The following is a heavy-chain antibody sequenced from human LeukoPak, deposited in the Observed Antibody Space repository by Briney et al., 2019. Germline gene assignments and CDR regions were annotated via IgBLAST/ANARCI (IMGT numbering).Heavy chain of an antibody. CDR1: GGTFSSYA. CDR3: ASPSMVRGVDYYYYGMDV. D-gene: IGHD3-10*01. J-gene: IGHJ6*04. CDR2: IIPIFGTA. V-gene: IGHV1-69*01. Sequence: SVKVSCKASGGTFSSYAFSWVRQAPGQGLEWMGGIIPIFGTANYAQKFQGRVTITADESTSTAYMELSSLRSEDTAVYYCASPSMVRGVDYYYYGMDVWGKGTTVTVSS.